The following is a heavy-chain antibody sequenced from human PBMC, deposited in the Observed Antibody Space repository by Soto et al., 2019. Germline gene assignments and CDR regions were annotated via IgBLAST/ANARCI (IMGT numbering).Heavy chain of an antibody. CDR3: ARDLPTGSSWPNPFDY. CDR2: IKQDGSEK. CDR1: GFTFSSYW. J-gene: IGHJ4*02. V-gene: IGHV3-7*01. D-gene: IGHD6-13*01. Sequence: LRLSCAASGFTFSSYWMSWVRQAPGKGLEWVANIKQDGSEKYYVDSVKGRFTISRDNAKNSLYLQMNSLRAEDTAVYYCARDLPTGSSWPNPFDYWGQGTLVTVSS.